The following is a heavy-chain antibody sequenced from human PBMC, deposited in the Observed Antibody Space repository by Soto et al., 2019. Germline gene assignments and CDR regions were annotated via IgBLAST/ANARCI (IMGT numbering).Heavy chain of an antibody. J-gene: IGHJ6*02. Sequence: ASVKVSGKASGYTFTGYYMHWVRQAPGQGLEWMGWINPNSGGTNYAQKFQGWVTMTRDTSISTAYMELSRLRSDDTAVYYCARGTAIVLMVYANYGMDVWGQGTTVTVSS. V-gene: IGHV1-2*04. CDR1: GYTFTGYY. D-gene: IGHD2-8*01. CDR2: INPNSGGT. CDR3: ARGTAIVLMVYANYGMDV.